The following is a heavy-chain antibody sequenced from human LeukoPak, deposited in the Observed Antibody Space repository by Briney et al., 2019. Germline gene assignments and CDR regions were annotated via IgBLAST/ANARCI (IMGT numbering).Heavy chain of an antibody. CDR2: ISSSSSSYT. Sequence: PGGSLRLSCAASGFTFSDYYMSWIRQAPGKGLEWVSYISSSSSSYTNYADSVKGRFTISRDNAKNSLYLQMNSLRAEDTAVYYCARVHYDILTGYSPHFDYWGQGTLVTVSS. CDR1: GFTFSDYY. V-gene: IGHV3-11*05. J-gene: IGHJ4*02. CDR3: ARVHYDILTGYSPHFDY. D-gene: IGHD3-9*01.